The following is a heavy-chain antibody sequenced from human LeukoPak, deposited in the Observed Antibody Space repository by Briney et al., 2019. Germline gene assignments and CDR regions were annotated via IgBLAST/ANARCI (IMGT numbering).Heavy chain of an antibody. CDR1: GFTFSTSW. CDR2: IKKDGSER. J-gene: IGHJ4*02. V-gene: IGHV3-7*03. Sequence: GGSLRLSCAASGFTFSTSWMSWVRQVPGKGLEWVANIKKDGSERYYVDSVKGRFTIFRDNAKNSLYLQMNSLRAEDTAMYYCARGRYSGTTYYFDYWGQGTLVTVSS. D-gene: IGHD5-12*01. CDR3: ARGRYSGTTYYFDY.